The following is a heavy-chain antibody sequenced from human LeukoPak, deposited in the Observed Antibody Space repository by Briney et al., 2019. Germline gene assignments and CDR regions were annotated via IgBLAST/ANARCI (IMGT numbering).Heavy chain of an antibody. D-gene: IGHD2-2*01. CDR2: IYSGGST. Sequence: PGGSLRLSCAASGFIVSNNYMSWVRQAPEKGLEWVSVIYSGGSTYYADSVKGRFTISRDNSKNTLYLQMNSLRAEDTAVYYCARDLAAMPTLMWVAFDIWGQGTMVTVSS. CDR3: ARDLAAMPTLMWVAFDI. J-gene: IGHJ3*02. CDR1: GFIVSNNY. V-gene: IGHV3-53*05.